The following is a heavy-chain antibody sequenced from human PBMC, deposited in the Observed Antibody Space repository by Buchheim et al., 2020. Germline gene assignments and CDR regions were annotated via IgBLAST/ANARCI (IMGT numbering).Heavy chain of an antibody. CDR1: GFTFSRYW. Sequence: EVQLVESGGGLVQPGGSLRLSCAASGFTFSRYWMHWVRQAPGKGLMWVSRVNSDGGGTGYADSVKGRFTISRDNAKNTRYLQMNSLRAEDTAVYYCVKDLPNSGFAYDYWGQGSL. J-gene: IGHJ4*02. CDR3: VKDLPNSGFAYDY. V-gene: IGHV3-74*01. D-gene: IGHD5-12*01. CDR2: VNSDGGGT.